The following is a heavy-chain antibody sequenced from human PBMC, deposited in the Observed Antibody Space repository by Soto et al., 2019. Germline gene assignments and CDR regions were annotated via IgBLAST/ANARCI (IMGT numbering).Heavy chain of an antibody. Sequence: QVQLVESGGGVVQPGRSLRLSCAASGFTFSSYGMHWVRQAPGKGPEWVAVIWYDGSNKYYVDSVKGRFTISRDNSKNALYLQMNRLRAEDTAVYYCARDEWGSGSLDYWGQGTLVTVSS. V-gene: IGHV3-33*01. J-gene: IGHJ4*02. D-gene: IGHD3-10*01. CDR3: ARDEWGSGSLDY. CDR2: IWYDGSNK. CDR1: GFTFSSYG.